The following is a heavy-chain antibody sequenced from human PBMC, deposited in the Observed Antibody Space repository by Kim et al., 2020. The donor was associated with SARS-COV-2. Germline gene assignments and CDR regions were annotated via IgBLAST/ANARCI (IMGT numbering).Heavy chain of an antibody. V-gene: IGHV3-11*01. CDR2: GSTI. CDR3: ARGKRIDY. J-gene: IGHJ4*02. Sequence: GSTIHNAESVKGRFTISRDNAKNSLYLQMNSLGAEDTAVYYCARGKRIDYWGQGTLVTVSS.